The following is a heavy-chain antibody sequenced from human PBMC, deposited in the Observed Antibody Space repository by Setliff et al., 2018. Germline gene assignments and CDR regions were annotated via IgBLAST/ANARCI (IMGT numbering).Heavy chain of an antibody. CDR1: GYIFSAYH. J-gene: IGHJ6*03. CDR3: ARAPSGTGFYHFFSYMDV. CDR2: IRPLRGDT. V-gene: IGHV1-2*02. Sequence: ASVKVSCKASGYIFSAYHVHWVRQAPGQGPEWVGCIRPLRGDTKFAQKFQGRLTMTGDASINTAFMELTGLTPDDTAVYYCARAPSGTGFYHFFSYMDVWGKGTTVTVSS. D-gene: IGHD1-7*01.